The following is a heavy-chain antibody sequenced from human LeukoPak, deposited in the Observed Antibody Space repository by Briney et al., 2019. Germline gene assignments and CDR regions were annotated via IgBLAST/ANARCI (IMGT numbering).Heavy chain of an antibody. Sequence: GASVKVSCKASGYTFTSYGISWVRQAPGQGLEWMGWINPNSGGTNYAQKFQGRVTMTRDTSISTAYMELSRLRSDDTAVYYCATSDIVAGLNFDYWGQGTLVTVSS. D-gene: IGHD5-12*01. CDR1: GYTFTSYG. J-gene: IGHJ4*02. CDR2: INPNSGGT. V-gene: IGHV1-2*02. CDR3: ATSDIVAGLNFDY.